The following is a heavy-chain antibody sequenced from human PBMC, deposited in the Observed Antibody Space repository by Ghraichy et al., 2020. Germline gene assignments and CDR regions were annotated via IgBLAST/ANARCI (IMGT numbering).Heavy chain of an antibody. CDR1: GGSFSGYY. V-gene: IGHV4-34*01. J-gene: IGHJ4*02. Sequence: SETLSLTCAVYGGSFSGYYWSWIRQPPGKGLEWIGEINHSGSTNYNPSLKSRVTISVDTSKNQFSLKLSSVTAADTAVYYCARGPMALWYFDYWGQGTLVTVSS. D-gene: IGHD3-10*01. CDR3: ARGPMALWYFDY. CDR2: INHSGST.